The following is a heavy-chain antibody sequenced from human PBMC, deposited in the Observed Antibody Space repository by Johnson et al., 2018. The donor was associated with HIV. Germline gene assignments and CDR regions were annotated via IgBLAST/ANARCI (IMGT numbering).Heavy chain of an antibody. CDR3: AKDITVVMHGAGAFDI. CDR2: ISWNSGSI. D-gene: IGHD3-22*01. Sequence: VQLVESGGGLVQPGGSLRLSCAASGFTFSSYAMSWVRQAPGKGLEWVSAISWNSGSIGYADSVKGRFTISRDNAKNSLYLQMNSLRAEDTALYYFAKDITVVMHGAGAFDIWGQGTMVTVSS. CDR1: GFTFSSYA. J-gene: IGHJ3*02. V-gene: IGHV3-9*01.